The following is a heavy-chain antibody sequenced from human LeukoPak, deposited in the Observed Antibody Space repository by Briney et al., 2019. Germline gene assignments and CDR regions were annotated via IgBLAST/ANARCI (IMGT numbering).Heavy chain of an antibody. D-gene: IGHD3-10*01. CDR3: ARDHNYYGSGSSYYYYMDV. Sequence: GASVKVSCKASGYTFTSYYMHWVRQAPGQGLEWMGIINPSGGSTSYAQKFQGRVTMTRDTSTSTVYMELSSLRSEDTAVYYCARDHNYYGSGSSYYYYMDVWGKGTTVTISS. CDR2: INPSGGST. J-gene: IGHJ6*03. CDR1: GYTFTSYY. V-gene: IGHV1-46*01.